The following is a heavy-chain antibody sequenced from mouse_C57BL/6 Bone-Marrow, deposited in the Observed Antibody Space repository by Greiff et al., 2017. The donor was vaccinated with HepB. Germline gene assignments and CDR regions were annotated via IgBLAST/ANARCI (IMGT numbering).Heavy chain of an antibody. Sequence: QVQLKQSGTELVKPGASVKLSCKASGYTFTSYWMHWVKQRPGQGLEWIGNINPSNGGTNYNEKFKSKATLTVDKSSSTAYMQLSSLTSEDSAVYYCARSVYYGSSYDYFDYWGQGTTLTVSS. CDR2: INPSNGGT. CDR3: ARSVYYGSSYDYFDY. J-gene: IGHJ2*01. V-gene: IGHV1-53*01. CDR1: GYTFTSYW. D-gene: IGHD1-1*01.